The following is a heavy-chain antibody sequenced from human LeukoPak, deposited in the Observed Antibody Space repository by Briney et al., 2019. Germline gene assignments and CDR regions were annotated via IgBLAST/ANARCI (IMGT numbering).Heavy chain of an antibody. J-gene: IGHJ1*01. CDR2: INPDGRDT. D-gene: IGHD2-21*02. Sequence: GGSLRLSCVVSGFTFDRCWMNWVRQAPGKGLEWVAHINPDGRDTYYVDSVKGRFTISRDNAQNSMYLQMNSLRVEDTAVYYCTSWGDTTAEYFQRWGQGTLVTVSS. CDR1: GFTFDRCW. CDR3: TSWGDTTAEYFQR. V-gene: IGHV3-7*01.